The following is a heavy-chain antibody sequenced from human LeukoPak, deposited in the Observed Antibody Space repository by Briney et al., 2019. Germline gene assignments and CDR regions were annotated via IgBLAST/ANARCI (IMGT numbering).Heavy chain of an antibody. V-gene: IGHV1-2*02. D-gene: IGHD4-23*01. Sequence: ASVKVSCKASGYTFTGYYIHWVRQAPGQGLEWMGWINPNSGGTNYAQKFQGRVTMTRDTSTNTAYMELGRLRSDDTALYYCARDLGLDYGGNGNWFDPWGQGTLVTVSS. CDR3: ARDLGLDYGGNGNWFDP. J-gene: IGHJ5*02. CDR2: INPNSGGT. CDR1: GYTFTGYY.